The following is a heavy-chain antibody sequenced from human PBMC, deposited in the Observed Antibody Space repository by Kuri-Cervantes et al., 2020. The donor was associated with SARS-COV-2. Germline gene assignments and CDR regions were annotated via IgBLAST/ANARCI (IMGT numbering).Heavy chain of an antibody. D-gene: IGHD3-10*01. V-gene: IGHV6-1*01. Sequence: TLSLTCALSGDSVSSNTAAWNWIRQSPSRGLEWLGRTYYMSKWYNDYAVSVKSRITINPDTSKKQFSLHLNSVTPEDTAVYYCARVHPGPEFYYGMDVWGQGTTVTVSS. J-gene: IGHJ6*02. CDR3: ARVHPGPEFYYGMDV. CDR2: TYYMSKWYN. CDR1: GDSVSSNTAA.